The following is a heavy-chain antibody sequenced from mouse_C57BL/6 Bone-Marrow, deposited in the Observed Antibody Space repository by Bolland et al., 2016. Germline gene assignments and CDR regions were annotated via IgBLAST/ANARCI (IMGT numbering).Heavy chain of an antibody. CDR2: GGST. CDR3: ARRRRGGFAY. J-gene: IGHJ2*01. Sequence: GGSTYYPDTMERRFIISRDNTKKTLYLQMSSLRSKDTALYYCARRRRGGFAYWGQGTT. V-gene: IGHV5-2*01.